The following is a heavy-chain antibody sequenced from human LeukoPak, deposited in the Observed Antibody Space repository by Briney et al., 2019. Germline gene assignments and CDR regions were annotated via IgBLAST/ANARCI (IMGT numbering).Heavy chain of an antibody. J-gene: IGHJ6*03. CDR1: GGTFSSYA. V-gene: IGHV1-69*06. D-gene: IGHD3-10*01. CDR2: IIPIFGTA. CDR3: ARSMVRGVTDPSGGMDV. Sequence: SVKVPCKASGGTFSSYAISWVRQAPGQGLEWMGGIIPIFGTANYAQKFQGRVTITADKSTSTAYMELSSLRSEDTAVYYCARSMVRGVTDPSGGMDVWGKGTTVTVSS.